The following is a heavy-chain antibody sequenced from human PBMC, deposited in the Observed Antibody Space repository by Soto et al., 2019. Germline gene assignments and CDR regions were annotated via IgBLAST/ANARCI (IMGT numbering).Heavy chain of an antibody. J-gene: IGHJ4*02. CDR3: ARSAASGGHSSY. CDR1: GYSISTGNW. D-gene: IGHD2-15*01. CDR2: IYYSGSA. V-gene: IGHV4-28*01. Sequence: QVQLQESGPGLVKPPDTLSLTCAVSGYSISTGNWWGWIRQSPGKGLEWLGYIYYSGSAYYNPSLKSRVSMSVDTSKNQFSLKLSLLTAADTAVYYCARSAASGGHSSYWGQGSLVTVSS.